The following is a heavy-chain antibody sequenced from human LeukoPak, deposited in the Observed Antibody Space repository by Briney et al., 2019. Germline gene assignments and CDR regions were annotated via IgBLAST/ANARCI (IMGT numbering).Heavy chain of an antibody. CDR3: ARHSPELDALDI. CDR1: GYSSTSYW. CDR2: IDPSDSYT. V-gene: IGHV5-10-1*01. J-gene: IGHJ3*02. D-gene: IGHD1-7*01. Sequence: GESLKISCKGSGYSSTSYWINWVRQMPGKGLEWMGRIDPSDSYTKYSPSFQGHVTISADKSISTAYLQWSSLKASDTAMYYCARHSPELDALDIWGQGTMVTVSS.